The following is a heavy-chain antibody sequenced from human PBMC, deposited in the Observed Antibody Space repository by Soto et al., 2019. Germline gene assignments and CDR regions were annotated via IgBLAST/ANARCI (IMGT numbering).Heavy chain of an antibody. CDR3: ARGSPTQYSYGLLRGIAVADHFDY. CDR2: ISYDGSNK. J-gene: IGHJ4*02. Sequence: QVQLVESGGGVVQPGRSLRLSCAASGFTFSSYAMHWVRQAPGKGLEWVAVISYDGSNKYYADSVKGRFTISRDNSKNTLYLQMNSLRAEDTAVYYCARGSPTQYSYGLLRGIAVADHFDYWGQGTLVTVSS. D-gene: IGHD6-19*01. CDR1: GFTFSSYA. V-gene: IGHV3-30-3*01.